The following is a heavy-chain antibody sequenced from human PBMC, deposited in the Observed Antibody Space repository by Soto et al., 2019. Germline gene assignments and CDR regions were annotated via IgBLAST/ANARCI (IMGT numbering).Heavy chain of an antibody. CDR1: GDPFTSYY. D-gene: IGHD3-3*01. V-gene: IGHV1-46*01. Sequence: ASVKVSGKAPGDPFTSYYLNWVRQAPGQVLEWMGVINPHGGSTKYAQKFQGRVTMTRDTSRSTVYMELRSLRSDDTAIYYCARSSGGNFGIIIEGSNWFDPWGQGTLVTVSS. CDR3: ARSSGGNFGIIIEGSNWFDP. J-gene: IGHJ5*02. CDR2: INPHGGST.